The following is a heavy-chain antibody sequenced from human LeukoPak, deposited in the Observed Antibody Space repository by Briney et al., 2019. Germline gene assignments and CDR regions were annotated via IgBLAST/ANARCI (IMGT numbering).Heavy chain of an antibody. Sequence: GASVKVSCKASGGTFSSYAISWVRQAPRQGLEWMGGIIPIFGTANYAQKFQGRVTITTDESTSTAYMELSSLRSEDTAVYYCARGISAAAALIFDYWGQGTLVTVSS. CDR1: GGTFSSYA. V-gene: IGHV1-69*05. J-gene: IGHJ4*02. CDR2: IIPIFGTA. CDR3: ARGISAAAALIFDY. D-gene: IGHD6-13*01.